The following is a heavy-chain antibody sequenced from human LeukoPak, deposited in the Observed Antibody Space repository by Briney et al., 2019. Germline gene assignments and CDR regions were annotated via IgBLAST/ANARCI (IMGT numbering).Heavy chain of an antibody. J-gene: IGHJ4*02. CDR3: AKTDCSSTSCYAWERKNYFDY. D-gene: IGHD2-2*01. CDR2: ISGSGGST. CDR1: GLTFSSYA. Sequence: GGSLRLSCAASGLTFSSYAMSWVRQAPGKGLEWVSAISGSGGSTYYADSVKGRFTISRDNSKNTLYLQMNSLRAEDTAVYYCAKTDCSSTSCYAWERKNYFDYWGQGTLVTVSS. V-gene: IGHV3-23*01.